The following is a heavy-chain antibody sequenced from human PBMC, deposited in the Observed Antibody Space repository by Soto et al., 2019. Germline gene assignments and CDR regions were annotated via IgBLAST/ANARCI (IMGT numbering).Heavy chain of an antibody. CDR3: AREVGLYYYYYYGMDV. V-gene: IGHV4-39*02. CDR1: GFTFSSYG. Sequence: GSLRLSCAASGFTFSSYGMHWVRQPPGKGLEWIGSIYYSGSTYYNPSLKSRVTISVDTSKNQFSLKLSSVTAADTAVYYCAREVGLYYYYYYGMDVWGQGTTVTVSS. D-gene: IGHD3-10*01. CDR2: IYYSGST. J-gene: IGHJ6*02.